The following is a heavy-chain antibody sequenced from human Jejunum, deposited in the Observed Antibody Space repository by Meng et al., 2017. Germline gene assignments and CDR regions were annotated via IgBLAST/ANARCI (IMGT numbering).Heavy chain of an antibody. V-gene: IGHV1-2*06. Sequence: ASVKVSCKASGYTFSVYFYHWVRQAPGQGLEWVGRLNPITGETFYAQKFQGRVTMTRDTSISTAYMELSSLRFDDTAVYYCARDIAEKLDPNALLWGQETLVTVSS. CDR2: LNPITGET. D-gene: IGHD2-8*01. CDR1: GYTFSVYF. CDR3: ARDIAEKLDPNALL. J-gene: IGHJ4*02.